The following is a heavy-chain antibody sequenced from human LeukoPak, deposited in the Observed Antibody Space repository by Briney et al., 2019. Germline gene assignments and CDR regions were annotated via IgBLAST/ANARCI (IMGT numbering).Heavy chain of an antibody. D-gene: IGHD3-9*01. Sequence: GSLRLSCAASGFTFSDYYMSWIRQAPGKGLEWVSYISSSGSTIYYADSVKGRFTISRDNAKNSQYLQMNSLRAEDTAVYYCARPGAVTGSTSGDQPDYWGQGTLVTVSS. J-gene: IGHJ4*02. CDR1: GFTFSDYY. CDR3: ARPGAVTGSTSGDQPDY. V-gene: IGHV3-11*01. CDR2: ISSSGSTI.